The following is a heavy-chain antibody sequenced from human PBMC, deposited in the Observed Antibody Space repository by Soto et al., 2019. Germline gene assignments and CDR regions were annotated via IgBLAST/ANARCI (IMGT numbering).Heavy chain of an antibody. CDR1: GGSISSYY. J-gene: IGHJ5*02. Sequence: SETLSLTCTVSGGSISSYYWSWIRQPPGKGLEWIGYIYYSGSTNYNPSLKSRVTISVDTSKNQFSLKLSSVTAADTAVYYCAREIAAAGKWFDPWGQGTLVTVSS. CDR3: AREIAAAGKWFDP. V-gene: IGHV4-59*01. D-gene: IGHD6-13*01. CDR2: IYYSGST.